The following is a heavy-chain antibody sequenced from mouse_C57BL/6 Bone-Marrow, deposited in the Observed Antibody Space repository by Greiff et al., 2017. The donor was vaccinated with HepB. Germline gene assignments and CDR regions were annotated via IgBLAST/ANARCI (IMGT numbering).Heavy chain of an antibody. CDR1: GYTFTSYW. CDR2: IDPSDSYT. Sequence: VQLQQPGAELVMPGASVKLSCKASGYTFTSYWMHWVKQRPGQGLEWIGEIDPSDSYTNYNHKFKGKSTMTGDKSSSTAYMQLSSLTSEDSAVYSCARLIYYGYLRYFDYWGQGTTLTVSS. J-gene: IGHJ2*01. D-gene: IGHD2-2*01. V-gene: IGHV1-69*01. CDR3: ARLIYYGYLRYFDY.